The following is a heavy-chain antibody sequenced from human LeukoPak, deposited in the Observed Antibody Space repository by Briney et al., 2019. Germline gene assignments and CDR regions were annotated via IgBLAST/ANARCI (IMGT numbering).Heavy chain of an antibody. Sequence: ASVKVSCKASGYTFTSYGISWVRQAPGQGLEWMGWISAYNGNTNYAQKLQGRVTMTTDTSTSTAYMELRSLRSDDTAVYYCARDKLSHSSSWYGLDYYYGMDVWGQGTTVTVSS. V-gene: IGHV1-18*01. CDR2: ISAYNGNT. D-gene: IGHD6-13*01. CDR3: ARDKLSHSSSWYGLDYYYGMDV. CDR1: GYTFTSYG. J-gene: IGHJ6*02.